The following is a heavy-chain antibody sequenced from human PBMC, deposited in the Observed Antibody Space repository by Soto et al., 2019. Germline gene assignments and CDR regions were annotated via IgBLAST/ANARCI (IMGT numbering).Heavy chain of an antibody. J-gene: IGHJ4*02. V-gene: IGHV1-18*01. Sequence: ASVKVSCKASGYTFTSYGISWVRQAPGQGLEWMGWISAYNGNTNYAQKLQGRVTMTTDKSTSTAYMELSSLRSEDTAVYYCASYNPPLSPFDYWGQGTLVTVSS. CDR2: ISAYNGNT. D-gene: IGHD1-1*01. CDR3: ASYNPPLSPFDY. CDR1: GYTFTSYG.